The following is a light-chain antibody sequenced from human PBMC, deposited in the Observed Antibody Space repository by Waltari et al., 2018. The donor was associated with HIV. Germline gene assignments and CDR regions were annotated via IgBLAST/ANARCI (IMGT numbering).Light chain of an antibody. CDR1: QSVSSGY. CDR3: QQYGSSPPYT. V-gene: IGKV3-20*01. CDR2: GAS. J-gene: IGKJ2*01. Sequence: EIVLTQSLCTMSLSPGERATLSCRASQSVSSGYLAWYQQKPGQAPRLLIYGASSRATGIPDRFSGSESGTDFTLTISRLEPEEFAVYYCQQYGSSPPYTFGQGTKLEIK.